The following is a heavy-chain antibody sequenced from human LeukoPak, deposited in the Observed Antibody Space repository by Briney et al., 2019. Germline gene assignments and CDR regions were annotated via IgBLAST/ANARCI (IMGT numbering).Heavy chain of an antibody. V-gene: IGHV3-30*15. CDR2: MSLDGSSI. J-gene: IGHJ4*02. CDR3: ARDRGKLRYFDL. D-gene: IGHD3-9*01. Sequence: GRSLRLSCVASGFAFNTQAMHWARQAPGKGLEWLAVMSLDGSSIYYADSVKGRFTISRDNSKNTLYLQMSSLRVEDTAVYYCARDRGKLRYFDLWGQGTLLTVSS. CDR1: GFAFNTQA.